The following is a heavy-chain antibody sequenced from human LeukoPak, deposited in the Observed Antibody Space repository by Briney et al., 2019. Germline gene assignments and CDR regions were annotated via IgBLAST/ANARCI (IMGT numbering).Heavy chain of an antibody. V-gene: IGHV1-18*01. CDR3: ARDAYCSSTSCYGDY. D-gene: IGHD2-2*01. CDR1: GYTFTSYG. CDR2: ISVCNGNT. J-gene: IGHJ4*02. Sequence: ASVKVSCKASGYTFTSYGISWVRQAPGQGLEWMGWISVCNGNTNYAQKLQGRVTMTTDTSTSTAYMELRSLRSDDTAVYYCARDAYCSSTSCYGDYWGQGTLVTVSS.